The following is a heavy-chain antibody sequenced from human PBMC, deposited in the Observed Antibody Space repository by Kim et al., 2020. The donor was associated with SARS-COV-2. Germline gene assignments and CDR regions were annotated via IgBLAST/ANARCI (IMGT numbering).Heavy chain of an antibody. D-gene: IGHD5-18*01. CDR1: GFTFSNYV. CDR2: IWYDGSNK. V-gene: IGHV3-33*06. Sequence: GGSLRLSCAASGFTFSNYVMHWVRQAPGKGLEWVAVIWYDGSNKYYADSVKGRFTISRDSSKNTLYLQMSSLRAEDTAVYYCAKDTATAYYYFGMDVWGQGTTVTVSS. CDR3: AKDTATAYYYFGMDV. J-gene: IGHJ6*02.